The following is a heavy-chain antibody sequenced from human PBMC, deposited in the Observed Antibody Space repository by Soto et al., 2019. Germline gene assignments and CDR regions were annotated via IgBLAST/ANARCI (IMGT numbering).Heavy chain of an antibody. CDR3: ASGALTWAYDFWSGPDDI. D-gene: IGHD3-3*01. Sequence: EASVKVSCKASGYTFTGYYMHWVRQAPGQGLEWMGWINPNSGGTNYAQKFQGRVTMTRDTSISTAYMELSRLRSDDTAVYYCASGALTWAYDFWSGPDDIWGQGTMVTVSS. CDR1: GYTFTGYY. J-gene: IGHJ3*02. V-gene: IGHV1-2*02. CDR2: INPNSGGT.